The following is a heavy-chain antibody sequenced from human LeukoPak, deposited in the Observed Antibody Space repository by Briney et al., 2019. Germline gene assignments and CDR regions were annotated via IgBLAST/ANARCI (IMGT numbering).Heavy chain of an antibody. CDR2: INPHTGGT. V-gene: IGHV1-2*02. J-gene: IGHJ4*02. Sequence: ASVKVSCKASGYTFTGYYMHWVRQAPGQGLEWMGWINPHTGGTNYAQKFQGRVTMTRDASISTAYMGLSRLRSDDTAVYYCARPYCGGGSCHDYFDYWGQGTLVTVSS. CDR3: ARPYCGGGSCHDYFDY. CDR1: GYTFTGYY. D-gene: IGHD2-15*01.